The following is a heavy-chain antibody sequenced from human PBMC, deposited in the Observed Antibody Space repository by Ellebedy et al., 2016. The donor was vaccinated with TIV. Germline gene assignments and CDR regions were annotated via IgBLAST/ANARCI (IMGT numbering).Heavy chain of an antibody. CDR2: TYYWSTWYN. Sequence: SQTLSLTCAISGDSVSSEISAWSWIRQSPSRGLEWLGRTYYWSTWYNDYAVSVKSRITISPDTSKNQFSLQLNSVTPDDTAVYYCARGWLRHGMDVWGQGTTVTVSS. D-gene: IGHD5-12*01. CDR1: GDSVSSEISA. V-gene: IGHV6-1*01. CDR3: ARGWLRHGMDV. J-gene: IGHJ6*02.